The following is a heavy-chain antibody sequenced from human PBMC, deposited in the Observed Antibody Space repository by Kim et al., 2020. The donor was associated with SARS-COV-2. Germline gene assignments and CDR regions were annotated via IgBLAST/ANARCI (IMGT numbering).Heavy chain of an antibody. J-gene: IGHJ4*02. CDR2: IWYDGSNK. D-gene: IGHD4-17*01. Sequence: GGSLRLSCAASGFTFSSYGMHWVRQAPGKGLEWVAVIWYDGSNKYYADSVKGRFTISRDNSKNTLYLQMNSLRAEDTAVYYCAREFVGLRGHASHFDYWGQGTLVTVSS. V-gene: IGHV3-33*01. CDR3: AREFVGLRGHASHFDY. CDR1: GFTFSSYG.